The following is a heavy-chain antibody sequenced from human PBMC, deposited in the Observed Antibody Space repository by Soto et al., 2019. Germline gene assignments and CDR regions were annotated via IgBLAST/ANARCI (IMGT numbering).Heavy chain of an antibody. D-gene: IGHD1-26*01. J-gene: IGHJ6*02. V-gene: IGHV1-69*01. Sequence: QVQLVQSGAEVKKPGSSVKVSCKASGGTFSSYAISWVRQAPGQGLEWMGGIIPIFGTANYAQKFQGRVTITADESTSTAYMELSSLRSEDTAVYYCASSSGSYPCYYYDGRDVWGQGTTVTVSS. CDR1: GGTFSSYA. CDR2: IIPIFGTA. CDR3: ASSSGSYPCYYYDGRDV.